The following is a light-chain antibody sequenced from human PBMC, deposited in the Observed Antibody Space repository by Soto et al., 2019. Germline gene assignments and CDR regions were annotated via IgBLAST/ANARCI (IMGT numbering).Light chain of an antibody. CDR2: GAS. CDR1: QNVRTF. CDR3: QQYNKWPLT. V-gene: IGKV3-11*01. Sequence: EVVLTQSPATLSLSPGERATLSCRASQNVRTFLDWYQQKPGQAPRLLIYGASNRATGIPARFSGSGSGTDFTLTISSLEPEDFAVYYCQQYNKWPLTFGPGTKVDIK. J-gene: IGKJ3*01.